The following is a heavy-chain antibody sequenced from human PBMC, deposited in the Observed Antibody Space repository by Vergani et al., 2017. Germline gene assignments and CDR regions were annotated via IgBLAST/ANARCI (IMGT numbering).Heavy chain of an antibody. Sequence: QVQLVQSGAEVKKPGASVKVSCKASGYTFTSYAMHWVRQAPGQRLEWMGWINAGNGNTKYSQKFQGRVTITRDTSASTADMELSSLRSEDTAVYYCARWGSADFWSGYYYMDVWGKGTTVTVSS. V-gene: IGHV1-3*01. D-gene: IGHD3-3*01. CDR1: GYTFTSYA. J-gene: IGHJ6*03. CDR2: INAGNGNT. CDR3: ARWGSADFWSGYYYMDV.